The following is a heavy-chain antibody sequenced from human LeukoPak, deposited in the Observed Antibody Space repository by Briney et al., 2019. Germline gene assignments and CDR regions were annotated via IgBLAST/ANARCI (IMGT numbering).Heavy chain of an antibody. Sequence: GGSLRLSCAVSGFTFDDYGMSWVRQAPGKGLEWVSGIDRNGDSTGYADSVEGRFTISRDNAKNSLYLQMDSLRAEDTALYYCARDHKGGDGADAFDIWGHGTMVTVSS. CDR1: GFTFDDYG. CDR2: IDRNGDST. V-gene: IGHV3-20*04. J-gene: IGHJ3*02. D-gene: IGHD5-24*01. CDR3: ARDHKGGDGADAFDI.